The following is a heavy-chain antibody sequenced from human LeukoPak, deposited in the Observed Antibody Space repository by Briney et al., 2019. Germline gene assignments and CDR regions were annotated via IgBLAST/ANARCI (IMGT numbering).Heavy chain of an antibody. CDR2: IRFDGSNT. V-gene: IGHV3-30*02. J-gene: IGHJ3*02. CDR3: AKVGRGGDTSGYYQTSSDAFDI. Sequence: GGSLRLSCAASGFSFSSYAIHWVRQAPGKGLEWVAFIRFDGSNTYYADSVKGRFTISRDNSKNTLYLQMNSLRAEDTAVYYCAKVGRGGDTSGYYQTSSDAFDIWGQGTMVTVSS. CDR1: GFSFSSYA. D-gene: IGHD3-22*01.